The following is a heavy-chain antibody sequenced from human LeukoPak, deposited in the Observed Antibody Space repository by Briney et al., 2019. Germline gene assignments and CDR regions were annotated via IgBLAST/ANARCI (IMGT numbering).Heavy chain of an antibody. CDR2: ISWNSGSI. CDR3: ATFRGMRASY. Sequence: GRSLGLSCAASGFTFDDYAMHWVRQAPGKGLEWVSGISWNSGSIGYADSVKGRFTISRDNAKNSLYLQMNSLRAEDTALYYCATFRGMRASYWGQETLVTVSS. D-gene: IGHD1-26*01. J-gene: IGHJ4*02. CDR1: GFTFDDYA. V-gene: IGHV3-9*01.